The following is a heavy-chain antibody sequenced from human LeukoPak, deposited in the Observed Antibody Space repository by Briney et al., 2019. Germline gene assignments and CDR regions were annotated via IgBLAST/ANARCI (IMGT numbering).Heavy chain of an antibody. CDR1: GFTFSSYW. V-gene: IGHV3-7*03. Sequence: GGSLRLSCAASGFTFSSYWMSWVRQAPGKGLEWVATIKQDGSEKYYVDSVKGRFTISRDNAKNSLYLQMNSMRAEDTAVYYCARDLGSGSYYTNWFDPWGQGTLVTVSS. CDR3: ARDLGSGSYYTNWFDP. J-gene: IGHJ5*02. CDR2: IKQDGSEK. D-gene: IGHD3-10*01.